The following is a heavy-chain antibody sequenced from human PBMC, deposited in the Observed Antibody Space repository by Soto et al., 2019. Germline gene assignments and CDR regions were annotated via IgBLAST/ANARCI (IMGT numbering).Heavy chain of an antibody. CDR1: GFTFSSYG. J-gene: IGHJ4*02. V-gene: IGHV3-30*18. CDR3: AKAVYNWNDGFFDY. Sequence: QVQLVESGGGVVQPGRSLRLSCAASGFTFSSYGMHWVRQAPGKGLEWVAVISYDGSNKYYADSVKGRFTISRDNSKKTRYVKRNSLRAEDTAVYYCAKAVYNWNDGFFDYWGGGTLVTVSS. D-gene: IGHD1-1*01. CDR2: ISYDGSNK.